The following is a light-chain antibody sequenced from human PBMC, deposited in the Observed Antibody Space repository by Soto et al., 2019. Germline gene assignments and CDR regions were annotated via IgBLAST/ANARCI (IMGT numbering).Light chain of an antibody. J-gene: IGKJ1*01. V-gene: IGKV3-20*01. Sequence: EIVLTQSPGTLSLSPGERVTLSCRASQSVSTYLAWYQQKPGQAPRLLIYDASSRATGIPARFSGSVSGADFTLIISRLEPEDSAVYYCQQYDTSPWTFGQGTKVEIK. CDR2: DAS. CDR1: QSVSTY. CDR3: QQYDTSPWT.